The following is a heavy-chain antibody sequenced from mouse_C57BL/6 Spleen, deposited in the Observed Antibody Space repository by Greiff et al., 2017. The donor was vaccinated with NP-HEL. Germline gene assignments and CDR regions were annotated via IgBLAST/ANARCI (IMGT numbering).Heavy chain of an antibody. Sequence: VQLQESGAELVRPGTSVKVSCKASGYAFTNYLIEWVKQRPGQGLEWIGVINPGSGGTNYNEKFKGKATLTADKSSSTAYMQLSSLTSEDSAVYFGARPDSAGYYFDYWGQGTTLTVSS. CDR1: GYAFTNYL. CDR2: INPGSGGT. CDR3: ARPDSAGYYFDY. D-gene: IGHD3-2*02. V-gene: IGHV1-54*01. J-gene: IGHJ2*01.